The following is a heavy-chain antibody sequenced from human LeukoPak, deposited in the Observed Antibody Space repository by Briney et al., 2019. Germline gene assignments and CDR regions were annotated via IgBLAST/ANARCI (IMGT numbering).Heavy chain of an antibody. J-gene: IGHJ6*04. CDR3: AELGITMTGGV. Sequence: PGGSLRLSCAASEFTFITYWMSWVRQAPGKGLEWVANIKQDGSEKYYVDSVKGRFTISRDNAKNSLYLQMNSLRAEDTAVYYCAELGITMTGGVWGKGTTVTISS. CDR2: IKQDGSEK. CDR1: EFTFITYW. V-gene: IGHV3-7*01. D-gene: IGHD3-10*02.